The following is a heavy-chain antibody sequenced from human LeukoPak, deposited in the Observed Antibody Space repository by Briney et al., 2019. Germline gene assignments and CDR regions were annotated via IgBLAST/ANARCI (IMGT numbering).Heavy chain of an antibody. CDR3: AKNGQSGFSFDP. D-gene: IGHD3-3*01. Sequence: SETLSLTCAVYGGSLNGHYWSWIRQPPGKGLEWIGEGSESGGTKFNPSLKSRVTISADTSKNQFSLKVKSVAAADTAVYYCAKNGQSGFSFDPWGQGTLVTVSS. J-gene: IGHJ5*02. V-gene: IGHV4-34*01. CDR2: GSESGGT. CDR1: GGSLNGHY.